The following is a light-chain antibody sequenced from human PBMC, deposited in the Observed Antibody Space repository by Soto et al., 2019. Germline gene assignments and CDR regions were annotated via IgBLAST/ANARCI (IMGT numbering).Light chain of an antibody. CDR1: QSIRNNF. CDR3: QQYGSSRT. Sequence: EIVLTQSPGTLSLSPGERATLSCRASQSIRNNFLAWYQQKPGQAPRLLIYGASTRAAGIPDRFSGNGSGTEFALTLSRLEPEDFVVYYCQQYGSSRTFGQGTKVDIK. CDR2: GAS. J-gene: IGKJ1*01. V-gene: IGKV3-20*01.